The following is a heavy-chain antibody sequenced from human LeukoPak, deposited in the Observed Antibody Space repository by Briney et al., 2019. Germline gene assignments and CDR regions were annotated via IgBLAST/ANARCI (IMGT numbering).Heavy chain of an antibody. V-gene: IGHV4-4*08. D-gene: IGHD6-19*01. Sequence: SETLSLTCAVYGGSFSGYYWSWIRQPPGKGLECIGRIYSTGSTNYNPSLKSRVTISVDTSKNQFSLKMSSVTAADTAVYYCAREVYSSGWKFDYWGQGTLVTVSS. CDR3: AREVYSSGWKFDY. J-gene: IGHJ4*02. CDR2: IYSTGST. CDR1: GGSFSGYY.